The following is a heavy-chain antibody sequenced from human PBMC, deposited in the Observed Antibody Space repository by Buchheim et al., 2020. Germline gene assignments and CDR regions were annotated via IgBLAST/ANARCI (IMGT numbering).Heavy chain of an antibody. V-gene: IGHV3-30-3*01. CDR2: IAYDGSNT. J-gene: IGHJ5*02. CDR1: GFTFNRHA. D-gene: IGHD2-2*01. CDR3: VRGLGDGSSASCYGDWFDP. Sequence: QVQVVESGGGVVQPGRSLRLSCKASGFTFNRHAMHWVRQAPGKGLEWVAVIAYDGSNTYYADSVRGRFSISRDNSKNTLNLQMNSLRAEDTAVYYCVRGLGDGSSASCYGDWFDPWGQGTL.